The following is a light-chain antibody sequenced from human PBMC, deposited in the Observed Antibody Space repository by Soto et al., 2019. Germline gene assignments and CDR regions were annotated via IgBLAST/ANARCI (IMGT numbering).Light chain of an antibody. V-gene: IGLV2-14*01. CDR2: EVR. CDR1: SSDVGSYNY. CDR3: SSYTSSSIL. Sequence: SALTQPASVSGSPGQSITISCTGTSSDVGSYNYVSWYQQHPGKAPKLMIYEVRDRPSGISSRFSGSKSGNTASLTISGLQTEDEADYYCSSYTSSSILFGTGTKVTV. J-gene: IGLJ1*01.